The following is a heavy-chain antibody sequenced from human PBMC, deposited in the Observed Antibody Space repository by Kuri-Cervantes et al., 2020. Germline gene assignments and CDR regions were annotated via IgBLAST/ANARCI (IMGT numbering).Heavy chain of an antibody. CDR2: ISWNSGSI. J-gene: IGHJ4*02. V-gene: IGHV3-9*01. CDR1: GFTFGDYA. Sequence: LSLTCAASGFTFGDYAMHWVRQVPGKGLEWLSGISWNSGSIGYADSVKGRFTISRDNAKNSLYLQMNSLRSEDTAVYYCAKVTDGVPVPLPPYCDSWGQGTLVTVSS. CDR3: AKVTDGVPVPLPPYCDS. D-gene: IGHD1-20*01.